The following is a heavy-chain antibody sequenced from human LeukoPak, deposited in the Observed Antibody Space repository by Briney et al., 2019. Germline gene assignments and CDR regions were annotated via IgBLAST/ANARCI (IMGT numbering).Heavy chain of an antibody. CDR2: IYYSGST. CDR3: ARAGYDILTGYPPWYFDY. CDR1: GGSISSYY. J-gene: IGHJ4*02. V-gene: IGHV4-59*01. D-gene: IGHD3-9*01. Sequence: PSETLSLTCTASGGSISSYYWSWIRQPPGKGLEWIGYIYYSGSTNYNPSLKGRVTISVDTSKNQFSLKLSSVTAADTAVYYCARAGYDILTGYPPWYFDYWGQGTLVTVSS.